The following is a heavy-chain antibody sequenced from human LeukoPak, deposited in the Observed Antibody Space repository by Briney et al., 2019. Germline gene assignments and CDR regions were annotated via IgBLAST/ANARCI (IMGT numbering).Heavy chain of an antibody. V-gene: IGHV3-48*03. Sequence: GGSLRLSCAASGFTFSNYEFNWVRQAPGKGLEWVSYISSSGRNIYYADSVKGRFTISRGNAKNSLYLQMNSLRAEDTAVYYCARDLVQLWSKDFWGQGTLVTVSS. CDR1: GFTFSNYE. CDR2: ISSSGRNI. J-gene: IGHJ4*02. CDR3: ARDLVQLWSKDF. D-gene: IGHD5-18*01.